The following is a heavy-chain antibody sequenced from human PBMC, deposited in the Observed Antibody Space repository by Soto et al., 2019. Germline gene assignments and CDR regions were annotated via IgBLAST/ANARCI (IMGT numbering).Heavy chain of an antibody. J-gene: IGHJ4*02. Sequence: TLSITCTVSGGSISSGDYYWSWIRQPPGKGLEWIGYIYYSGSTYYNPSLKGRFTISRDNSKKTLYLQMNSLRAEDTAIYYCAKNSSSSYFDYWGQGALVTVSS. D-gene: IGHD6-6*01. CDR3: AKNSSSSYFDY. CDR1: GGSISSGDYY. CDR2: IYYSGST. V-gene: IGHV4-30-4*01.